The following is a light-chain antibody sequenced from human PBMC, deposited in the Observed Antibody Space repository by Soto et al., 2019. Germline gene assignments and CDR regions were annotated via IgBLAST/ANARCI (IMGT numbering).Light chain of an antibody. Sequence: DIQLTQSPSFLSASVGDRVTITCRASQGISSSLAWYQQKPGEAPKLLIYAATTLQSGVPSRFSGSGSGAEFTLTISTLQPEDFASYYCQQLDSYPLTFGGGTKVEIK. CDR3: QQLDSYPLT. CDR2: AAT. V-gene: IGKV1-9*01. J-gene: IGKJ4*01. CDR1: QGISSS.